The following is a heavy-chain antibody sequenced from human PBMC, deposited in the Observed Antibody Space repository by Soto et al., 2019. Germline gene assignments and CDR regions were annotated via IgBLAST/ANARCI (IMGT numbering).Heavy chain of an antibody. CDR1: GYTFTGYY. V-gene: IGHV1-2*02. CDR3: AVAGLPFEY. CDR2: INPNSGDT. D-gene: IGHD6-19*01. J-gene: IGHJ4*02. Sequence: QVQLVQSGAEVKKPGASVKVSCKTSGYTFTGYYIHWVRQAPGQWLEWMALINPNSGDTNYSHKFQGRVTLTRDTSINTVYMEVTSLRFDDTAVYYCAVAGLPFEYWGQGTLVTVFS.